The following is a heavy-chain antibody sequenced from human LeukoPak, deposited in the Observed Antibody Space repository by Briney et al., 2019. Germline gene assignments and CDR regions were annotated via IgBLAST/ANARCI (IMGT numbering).Heavy chain of an antibody. CDR2: ISYDGSNK. J-gene: IGHJ4*02. Sequence: GGSLRLSCVASGSIYSSYAMHRGRQAPGKGLEWVAVISYDGSNKYYADSVKGRFTISRDNSKNTLYLQMNSLRAEDTAVYYCARAITMIVESGFDYWGQGTLVTVSS. D-gene: IGHD3-22*01. V-gene: IGHV3-30-3*01. CDR1: GSIYSSYA. CDR3: ARAITMIVESGFDY.